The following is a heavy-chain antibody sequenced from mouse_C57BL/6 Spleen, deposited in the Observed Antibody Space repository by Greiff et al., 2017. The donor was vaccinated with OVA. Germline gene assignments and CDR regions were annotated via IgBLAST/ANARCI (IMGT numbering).Heavy chain of an antibody. CDR3: ARYDYYGYDGAWFAY. J-gene: IGHJ3*01. Sequence: DVQLQESGPELVKPGASVKMSCKASGYTFTDYNMHWVKQSHGKSLEWIGYINPNNGGTSYNQKFKGKATLTVNKSSSTAYMELRSLTSEDSAVYYCARYDYYGYDGAWFAYWGQGTLVTVSA. V-gene: IGHV1-22*01. CDR1: GYTFTDYN. D-gene: IGHD2-2*01. CDR2: INPNNGGT.